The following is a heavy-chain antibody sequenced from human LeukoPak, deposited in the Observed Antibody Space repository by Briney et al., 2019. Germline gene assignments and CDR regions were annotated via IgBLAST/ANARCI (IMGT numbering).Heavy chain of an antibody. CDR3: ARVSYCSGGSCYLGRSYYFDY. CDR2: ISAYNGNT. V-gene: IGHV1-18*01. D-gene: IGHD2-15*01. Sequence: ASVKVSCKXSGYTFTSYGISWVRQAPGQGLEWMGWISAYNGNTNYAQKLQGRVTMTTDTSTSTAYMELRSLRSDDTAVYYCARVSYCSGGSCYLGRSYYFDYWGQGTLVTVSS. J-gene: IGHJ4*02. CDR1: GYTFTSYG.